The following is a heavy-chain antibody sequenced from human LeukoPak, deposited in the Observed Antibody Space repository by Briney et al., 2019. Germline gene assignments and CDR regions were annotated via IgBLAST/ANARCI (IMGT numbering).Heavy chain of an antibody. CDR2: LKQDGSEK. CDR3: ARSARYYYGSGSYYRGPSNWFDP. CDR1: GFTFSSYW. D-gene: IGHD3-10*01. J-gene: IGHJ5*02. Sequence: PGGSLRLSCAASGFTFSSYWMSWVRQAPGKGLEWVANLKQDGSEKYYVDSVKGRFTISRDNAKNSLYLQMNSLRAEDTAVYYCARSARYYYGSGSYYRGPSNWFDPWGQGTLVTVSS. V-gene: IGHV3-7*01.